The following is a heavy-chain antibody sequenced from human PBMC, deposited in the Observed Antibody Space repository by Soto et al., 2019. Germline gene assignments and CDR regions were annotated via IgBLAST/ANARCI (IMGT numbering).Heavy chain of an antibody. D-gene: IGHD6-25*01. CDR3: ESGPKGRSVAAF. J-gene: IGHJ6*03. V-gene: IGHV3-74*01. Sequence: KGLGWVSRIKSDGGSANYADSVKGRFTIFRDNAKNRVYLQMDSLRAEATVVYDCESGPKGRSVAAFWGKGTTVPV. CDR2: IKSDGGSA.